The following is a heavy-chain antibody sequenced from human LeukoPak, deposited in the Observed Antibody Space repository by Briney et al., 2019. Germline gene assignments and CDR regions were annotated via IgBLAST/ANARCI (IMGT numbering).Heavy chain of an antibody. Sequence: SETLSLTCAVYGGSFSGYYWSWIRQPPGKGLEWIGEINHSGSTNYNPSLKSRVTISVDTSKNQFSLKLSSVTAADTAVYYCARDPLDYYDSSGYSNYWGQGTLVTVSS. D-gene: IGHD3-22*01. CDR1: GGSFSGYY. V-gene: IGHV4-34*01. CDR2: INHSGST. CDR3: ARDPLDYYDSSGYSNY. J-gene: IGHJ4*02.